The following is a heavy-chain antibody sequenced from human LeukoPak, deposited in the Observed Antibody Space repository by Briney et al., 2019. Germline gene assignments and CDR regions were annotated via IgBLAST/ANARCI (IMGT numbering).Heavy chain of an antibody. Sequence: GGSLRLSCAASGFSFKSYSMNWVRQAPGKGLEWVSSISSGGSNIHYADSVKGRFTTSRDDAKNSLYLQMNSLRAEDTAVYYCASGIAVAVNYWGQGTLVTVSS. V-gene: IGHV3-21*01. J-gene: IGHJ4*02. CDR3: ASGIAVAVNY. D-gene: IGHD6-19*01. CDR2: ISSGGSNI. CDR1: GFSFKSYS.